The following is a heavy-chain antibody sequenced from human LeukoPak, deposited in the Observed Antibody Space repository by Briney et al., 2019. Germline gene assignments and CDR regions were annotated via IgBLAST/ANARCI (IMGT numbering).Heavy chain of an antibody. V-gene: IGHV4-39*07. CDR1: GGSISSSSYY. Sequence: PSETLSLTCTVSGGSISSSSYYWGWIRQPPGKGLEWIGSIYYSGSTYYNPSLKSRVTISVDTSKNQFSLKLSSVTAADTAVYYCARESGEGYSSGWTELRIFDYWGQGTLVTVSS. D-gene: IGHD6-19*01. CDR3: ARESGEGYSSGWTELRIFDY. CDR2: IYYSGST. J-gene: IGHJ4*02.